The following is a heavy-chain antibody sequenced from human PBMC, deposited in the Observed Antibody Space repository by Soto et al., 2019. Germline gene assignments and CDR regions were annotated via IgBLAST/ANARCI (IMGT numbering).Heavy chain of an antibody. V-gene: IGHV3-23*01. D-gene: IGHD5-18*01. J-gene: IGHJ4*02. Sequence: GVSLRLSCAASGLAFNLPAMNWVRKAPGKGLEWVSGISSSGGITYYADSVKGRFTISTDNAKNSLYLQMNSLRAEDTAVYYCASLDTARIQIAGYWGQGIQVTVSS. CDR3: ASLDTARIQIAGY. CDR2: ISSSGGIT. CDR1: GLAFNLPA.